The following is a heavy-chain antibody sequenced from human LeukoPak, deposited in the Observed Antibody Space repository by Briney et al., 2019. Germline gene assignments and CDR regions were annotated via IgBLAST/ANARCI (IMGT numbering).Heavy chain of an antibody. J-gene: IGHJ4*02. CDR1: GFTFSTYW. Sequence: GGSLRLSCAASGFTFSTYWMSWVRQAPGKGLEWVANIKQDGSEKYYVDSVKGRFTISRDNAKTSVYLQMNSLRGEDTAVYYCARGHYYFDYWGQGTLVTVSS. V-gene: IGHV3-7*04. CDR3: ARGHYYFDY. CDR2: IKQDGSEK.